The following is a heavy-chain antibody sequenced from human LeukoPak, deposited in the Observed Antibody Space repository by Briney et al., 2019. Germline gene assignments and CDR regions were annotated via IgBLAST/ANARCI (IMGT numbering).Heavy chain of an antibody. D-gene: IGHD3-3*01. CDR2: IYTSGST. CDR1: GGSISSGSYY. Sequence: PSETLSLTCTVSGGSISSGSYYWSWIRQPAGKGLEWIGRIYTSGSTNYNPSLKSRVTISVDTSKNQFSLKLSSVTAADTAVYYCARFTIPRYFDLWGRGTLVTISS. CDR3: ARFTIPRYFDL. V-gene: IGHV4-61*02. J-gene: IGHJ2*01.